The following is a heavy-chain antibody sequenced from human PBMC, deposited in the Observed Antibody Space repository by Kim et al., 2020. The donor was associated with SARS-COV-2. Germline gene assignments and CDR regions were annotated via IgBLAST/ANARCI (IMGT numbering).Heavy chain of an antibody. V-gene: IGHV3-21*01. CDR1: GFTFSSFS. CDR2: INSDSNYI. J-gene: IGHJ6*01. CDR3: ARLRRGAAAGSPTGGMDV. Sequence: GGSLRLSCAASGFTFSSFSMTWVRQAPGKGLEWVSSINSDSNYIYYVDSVKGRFTISRDNAKKSLFLQMNSLRVEDTGVYYCARLRRGAAAGSPTGGMDVWGRRTTVTVSS. D-gene: IGHD6-13*01.